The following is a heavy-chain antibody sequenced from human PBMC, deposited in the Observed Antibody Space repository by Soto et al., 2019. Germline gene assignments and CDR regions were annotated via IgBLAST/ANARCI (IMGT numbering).Heavy chain of an antibody. CDR3: ARGPRPLGYCSSTSCYVGSALDI. V-gene: IGHV1-69*13. D-gene: IGHD2-2*01. J-gene: IGHJ3*02. Sequence: GASVKVSCKASGGTFSSYAISWVRQAPGQGLEWMGGIIPIFGTANYAQKFQGRVTITADESTSTAYMELSSLRSEDTAVYYCARGPRPLGYCSSTSCYVGSALDIWGQGTMVTVSS. CDR1: GGTFSSYA. CDR2: IIPIFGTA.